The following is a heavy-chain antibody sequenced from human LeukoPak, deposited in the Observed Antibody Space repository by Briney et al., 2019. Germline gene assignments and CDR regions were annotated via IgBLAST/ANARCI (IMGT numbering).Heavy chain of an antibody. CDR1: GFALSSYG. CDR2: IRNDGNNK. D-gene: IGHD5-12*01. J-gene: IGHJ4*02. Sequence: PGGSLRLSCAASGFALSSYGMHWVRQAPGKGLEWVAIIRNDGNNKYYADSVKGRFTISRDNSKNTLYLQMNSLRAEDTAVYYCARGTLVATVPGFDYWGQGTLVTVSS. CDR3: ARGTLVATVPGFDY. V-gene: IGHV3-30*02.